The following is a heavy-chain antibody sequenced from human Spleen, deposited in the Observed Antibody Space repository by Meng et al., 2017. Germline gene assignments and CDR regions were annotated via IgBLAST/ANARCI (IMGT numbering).Heavy chain of an antibody. CDR3: ARDGRGHSSSWPYYYYYGMDV. D-gene: IGHD6-13*01. Sequence: GESLKISCAASGFTFSSYGMHWVRQAPGKGLEWVAVIWYDGSNKYYADSVKGRFTISRDNSKNTLYLQMNSLRGEDTAVYDCARDGRGHSSSWPYYYYYGMDVWGQGTTVTVSS. CDR1: GFTFSSYG. J-gene: IGHJ6*02. CDR2: IWYDGSNK. V-gene: IGHV3-33*01.